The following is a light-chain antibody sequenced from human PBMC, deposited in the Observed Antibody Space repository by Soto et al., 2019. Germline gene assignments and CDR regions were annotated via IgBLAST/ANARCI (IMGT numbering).Light chain of an antibody. Sequence: QSVVTQPPSASGTPGQRVTISCSGSASNIGSNPVNWYQHLPGTAPTLLIYSSIHRPSGVPDRFSVSKSGTSASLAISGLQSGDEADYYCAAWDVSLNVVVFGGGTKVTVL. CDR3: AAWDVSLNVVV. CDR2: SSI. CDR1: ASNIGSNP. J-gene: IGLJ2*01. V-gene: IGLV1-44*01.